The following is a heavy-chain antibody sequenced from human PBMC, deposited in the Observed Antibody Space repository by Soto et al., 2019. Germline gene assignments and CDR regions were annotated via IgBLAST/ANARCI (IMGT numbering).Heavy chain of an antibody. CDR3: ATSGDYVWFDP. J-gene: IGHJ5*02. D-gene: IGHD4-17*01. CDR1: SGSISSNTW. CDR2: IYHSGST. V-gene: IGHV4-4*02. Sequence: QVQLQESGPGLVKPSGTLSLTCAVSSGSISSNTWWSWVRQPPGKGLEWIGEIYHSGSTNYNPSLKSPVNISVDKAKNPFSLKLNSVTAADTAMYYCATSGDYVWFDPWGQGALVTVSS.